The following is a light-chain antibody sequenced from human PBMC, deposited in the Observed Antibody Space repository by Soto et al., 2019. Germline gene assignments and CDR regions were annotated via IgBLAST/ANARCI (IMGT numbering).Light chain of an antibody. CDR3: QHYYNYPWT. V-gene: IGKV1-8*01. CDR1: QDIHNY. Sequence: AVLLTQSPSSFSASTGDRATITCRASQDIHNYLAWYQQVPGKAPKLLLYAASILQTGVPSRFSGSGSGTDFTLTIDGMQYEDFATYFWQHYYNYPWTFGQGTTVK. CDR2: AAS. J-gene: IGKJ1*01.